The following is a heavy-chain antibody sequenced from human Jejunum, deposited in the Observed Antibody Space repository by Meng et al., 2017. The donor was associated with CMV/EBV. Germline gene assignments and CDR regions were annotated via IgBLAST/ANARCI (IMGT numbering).Heavy chain of an antibody. CDR3: ARVGIVGLTGCIDY. D-gene: IGHD1-26*01. CDR2: ITSSSSYI. Sequence: SGFTFSSYSMNWVRQAPGKGLEWVSSITSSSSYIYYADSVKGRFTISRDNAKNSLYLQMNSLKTEDTAVYHCARVGIVGLTGCIDYWGQGALVTVSS. J-gene: IGHJ4*02. CDR1: GFTFSSYS. V-gene: IGHV3-21*04.